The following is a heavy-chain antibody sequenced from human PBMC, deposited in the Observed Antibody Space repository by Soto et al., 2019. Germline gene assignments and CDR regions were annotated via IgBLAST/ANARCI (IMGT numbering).Heavy chain of an antibody. CDR2: IYYSGST. D-gene: IGHD6-19*01. V-gene: IGHV4-59*08. Sequence: SETLSLTCTVSGGSISSYYWSWIRQPPGKGLERIGYIYYSGSTNYNPSLKGRVTISVDTPKNQFSLKLSSVTAADTAVYYCARQYSSGWYEDDAFDIWGQGTMVTVSS. J-gene: IGHJ3*02. CDR3: ARQYSSGWYEDDAFDI. CDR1: GGSISSYY.